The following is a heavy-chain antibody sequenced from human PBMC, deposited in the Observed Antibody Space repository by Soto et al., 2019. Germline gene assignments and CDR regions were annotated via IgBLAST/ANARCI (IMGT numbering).Heavy chain of an antibody. J-gene: IGHJ6*02. V-gene: IGHV1-18*01. CDR2: ISAYNGNT. CDR3: AREVATTKAFNDYYCAMDV. CDR1: GYTFTSYG. D-gene: IGHD5-12*01. Sequence: GASVKVSCKASGYTFTSYGISWVRQAPGQGLEWMGWISAYNGNTNYAQKLQGRVTMTTDTSTSTAYMELRSLRSDDTAVYYCAREVATTKAFNDYYCAMDVWGQGPTVTVSS.